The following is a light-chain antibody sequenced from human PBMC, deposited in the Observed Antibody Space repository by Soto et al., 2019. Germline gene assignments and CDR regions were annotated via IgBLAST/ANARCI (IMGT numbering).Light chain of an antibody. Sequence: AIQMTQSPSSLSASVGDRFTITFRSSQGIRSELGWYQQKPGKAPNLLIYTASSLQSGVPSRFSGSGSGTDFTLTISCLQSEDFATYYCQQYYSYPLTFGGGTKVDI. V-gene: IGKV1-6*01. J-gene: IGKJ4*01. CDR1: QGIRSE. CDR2: TAS. CDR3: QQYYSYPLT.